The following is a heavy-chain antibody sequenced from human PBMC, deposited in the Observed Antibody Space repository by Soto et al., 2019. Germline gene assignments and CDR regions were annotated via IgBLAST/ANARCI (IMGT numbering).Heavy chain of an antibody. V-gene: IGHV4-34*01. Sequence: KPSETLSLTCAVYGGSFSGYYWSWIRQPPGKGLEWIGEINHSGSTNYNPSLKSRVTISVDTSKNQFSLKLSSVTAADTAVYYCARGLYSVFDYWGQGTLVTVSS. CDR2: INHSGST. D-gene: IGHD5-12*01. CDR3: ARGLYSVFDY. CDR1: GGSFSGYY. J-gene: IGHJ4*02.